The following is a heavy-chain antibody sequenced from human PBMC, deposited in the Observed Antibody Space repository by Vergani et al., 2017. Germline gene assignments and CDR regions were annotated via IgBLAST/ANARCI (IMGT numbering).Heavy chain of an antibody. D-gene: IGHD3-3*01. CDR2: ISAYNGNT. Sequence: QVQLVQSGAEVKKPGASVKVSCKASGYTFTSYGISWVRQAPGQGLEWMGWISAYNGNTNYAQKLQGRVTMTTDTSTSTAYMELRSLRSDDTAVYYWARVLVSGDFWSGYYLPYYFDYWGQGTLVTVSS. CDR3: ARVLVSGDFWSGYYLPYYFDY. CDR1: GYTFTSYG. V-gene: IGHV1-18*01. J-gene: IGHJ4*02.